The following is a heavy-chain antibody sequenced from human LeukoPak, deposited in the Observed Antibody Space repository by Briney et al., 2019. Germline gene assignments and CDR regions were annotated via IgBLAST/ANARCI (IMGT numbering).Heavy chain of an antibody. CDR3: ARHSSSSRWWFDP. Sequence: PSETLSLTCTVSGGSISAYYWSWIRQPPGKGLEWIGYIYSSGSTNYNPSLKSRVTISVDTSKNQFSLNLSSVTAADTAMYYCARHSSSSRWWFDPWGQGILVTASS. J-gene: IGHJ5*02. CDR2: IYSSGST. V-gene: IGHV4-59*08. CDR1: GGSISAYY. D-gene: IGHD6-6*01.